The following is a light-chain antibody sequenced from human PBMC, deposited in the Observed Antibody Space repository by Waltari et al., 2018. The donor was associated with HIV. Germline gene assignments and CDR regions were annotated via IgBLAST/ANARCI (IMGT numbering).Light chain of an antibody. CDR3: QSYDSSSVV. CDR1: SGRIAGNY. CDR2: EDN. J-gene: IGLJ2*01. V-gene: IGLV6-57*02. Sequence: FMLTQPRSVSESPGKPVTFLCTSRSGRIAGNYLQRYQQRPGSAPTTMIFEDNKRPSGVPDRFSGSIDRSSNSASLTISALRTEDEADYYCQSYDSSSVVFGGGTKLSVL.